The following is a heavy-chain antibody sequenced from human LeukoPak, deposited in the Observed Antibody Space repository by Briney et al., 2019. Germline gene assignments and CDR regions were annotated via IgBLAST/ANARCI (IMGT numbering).Heavy chain of an antibody. CDR1: GGSISSYY. D-gene: IGHD3-3*01. J-gene: IGHJ4*02. V-gene: IGHV4-59*01. Sequence: SETLSLTCTVSGGSISSYYWSWIRQPPGKGLEWIGYIYYSGSTNYNPSLKSRVTISVDTSKNQFSLKLSSVAAADTAVYFCARGRGVVTPYYSDYWGQGTLVTVSS. CDR3: ARGRGVVTPYYSDY. CDR2: IYYSGST.